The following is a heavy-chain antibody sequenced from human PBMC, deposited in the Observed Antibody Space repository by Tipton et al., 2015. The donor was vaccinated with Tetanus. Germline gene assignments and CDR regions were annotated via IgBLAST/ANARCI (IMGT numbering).Heavy chain of an antibody. V-gene: IGHV3-30*18. CDR1: GFRFSYSG. CDR2: IPFDGRNE. Sequence: QLVQSGGGVVQPGRSLRLSCAASGFRFSYSGMHWVRQAPGKGLEWAAVIPFDGRNERYADSVKGRFIISRDNSKNTLYLQMNSLRPEDTAVYYCAKEFQRARIRFFDSWGQGTQVTASS. J-gene: IGHJ4*02. D-gene: IGHD2-15*01. CDR3: AKEFQRARIRFFDS.